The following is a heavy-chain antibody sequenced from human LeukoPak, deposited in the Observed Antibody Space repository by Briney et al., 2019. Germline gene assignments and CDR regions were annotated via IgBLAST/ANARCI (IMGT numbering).Heavy chain of an antibody. CDR3: AGGNSGNIEY. V-gene: IGHV6-1*01. J-gene: IGHJ4*02. Sequence: SQTLSLTCAISGDTISSNSATWNWIRQSPPRGLEWLGRTYYRSKWFNNYAVSVKSRISIKPDTSKNQFSLQLISVTPEDTAVYYCAGGNSGNIEYWGQGTLVTVSS. D-gene: IGHD5-12*01. CDR1: GDTISSNSAT. CDR2: TYYRSKWFN.